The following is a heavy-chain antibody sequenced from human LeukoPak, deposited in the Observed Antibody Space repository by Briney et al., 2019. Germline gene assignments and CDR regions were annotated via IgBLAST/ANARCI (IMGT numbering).Heavy chain of an antibody. J-gene: IGHJ4*02. V-gene: IGHV3-30*02. CDR2: IRYDGSNK. D-gene: IGHD4-17*01. CDR1: GFTFSSYG. Sequence: GSLRLSCAASGFTFSSYGMHWVRQAPGKGLEWVAFIRYDGSNKYYADSVKGRFTIPRDNSKNTLYLQMNSLRAEDTAVYYCAKDVNGDYPTYFDYWGQGTLVTVSS. CDR3: AKDVNGDYPTYFDY.